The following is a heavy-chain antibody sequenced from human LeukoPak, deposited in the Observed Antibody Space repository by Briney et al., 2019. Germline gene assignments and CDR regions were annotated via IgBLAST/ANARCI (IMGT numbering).Heavy chain of an antibody. J-gene: IGHJ4*02. D-gene: IGHD3-10*01. CDR2: IYSGGST. CDR1: GFTVSSNY. V-gene: IGHV3-53*01. CDR3: ARVHSGYYFDY. Sequence: GGSLRLSCAASGFTVSSNYMSWVRQAPGKGLEWVSVIYSGGSTYYADSVKGRFTISRDNSKNTLYLQMNSLRAEDTAVYYCARVHSGYYFDYWGQGTLVTVSS.